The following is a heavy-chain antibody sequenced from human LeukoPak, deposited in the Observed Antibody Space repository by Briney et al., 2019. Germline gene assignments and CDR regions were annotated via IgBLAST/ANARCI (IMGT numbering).Heavy chain of an antibody. CDR2: INHSGST. CDR3: ARGGIRGWYGPDAFDI. D-gene: IGHD6-19*01. J-gene: IGHJ3*02. Sequence: PSETLSLTCAVYGGSSSGYYWSWIRQPPGKGLEWIGEINHSGSTNYNPSLKSRVTISVDTSKNQFSLKLGSVTAADTAVYYCARGGIRGWYGPDAFDIWGQGTMVTVSS. CDR1: GGSSSGYY. V-gene: IGHV4-34*01.